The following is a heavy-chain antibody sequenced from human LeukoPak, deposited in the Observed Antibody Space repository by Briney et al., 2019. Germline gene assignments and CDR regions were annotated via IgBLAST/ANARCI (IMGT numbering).Heavy chain of an antibody. CDR1: GGSISSHY. J-gene: IGHJ4*02. D-gene: IGHD6-19*01. Sequence: SETLSLTCTVSGGSISSHYWSWIRQPPGKGLEWIGYVYYSGSTNYSPCLNSRATMSVDTSKHQFSLKLNVVTAADTAVYYCARQGSGWYYFDYWGQGTVVTVSS. CDR3: ARQGSGWYYFDY. V-gene: IGHV4-59*08. CDR2: VYYSGST.